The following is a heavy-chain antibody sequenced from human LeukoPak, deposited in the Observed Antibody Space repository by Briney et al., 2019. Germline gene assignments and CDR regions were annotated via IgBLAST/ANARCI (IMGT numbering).Heavy chain of an antibody. Sequence: ASVKVSCKASGYTFTSYDINWVRQATGQGLEWMGWMNPNSGNTGYAQKFQGRVTMTRNTSISTACMELSSLRSEDTAVYYCATNVAAAGFLDYWGQGTLVTVSS. D-gene: IGHD6-13*01. CDR1: GYTFTSYD. J-gene: IGHJ4*02. V-gene: IGHV1-8*01. CDR3: ATNVAAAGFLDY. CDR2: MNPNSGNT.